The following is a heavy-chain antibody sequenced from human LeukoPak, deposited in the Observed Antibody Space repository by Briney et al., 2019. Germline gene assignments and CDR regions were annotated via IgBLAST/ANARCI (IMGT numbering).Heavy chain of an antibody. D-gene: IGHD3-10*01. Sequence: GGSLRLSCAASGFTFSSYAMHWVRQAPGKGLEYVSGISSNGGITYYANSVKGRFNISRDNSKNTLYLQMGSLRGEDMAVYYCARPYYFGSGSYTSVGYWGQGTLVTVSS. CDR1: GFTFSSYA. CDR2: ISSNGGIT. CDR3: ARPYYFGSGSYTSVGY. J-gene: IGHJ4*02. V-gene: IGHV3-64*01.